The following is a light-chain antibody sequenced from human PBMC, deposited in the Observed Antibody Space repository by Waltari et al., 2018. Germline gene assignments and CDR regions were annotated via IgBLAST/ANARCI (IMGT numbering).Light chain of an antibody. CDR1: SSDVGGYNY. V-gene: IGLV2-11*01. J-gene: IGLJ3*02. CDR3: XSYXGXXEWX. Sequence: HSALTQPRSVSGSPGQSVTISCTGTSSDVGGYNYVSWYQQRPGTVPKLMIYDVTNRPSGVPERFSGSKSGNTASLTIXGLQADDEADXXCXSYXGXXEWXXGGXTXLTXL. CDR2: DVT.